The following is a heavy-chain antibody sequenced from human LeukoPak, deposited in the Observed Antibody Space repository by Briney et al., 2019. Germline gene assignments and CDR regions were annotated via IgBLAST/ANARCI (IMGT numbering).Heavy chain of an antibody. J-gene: IGHJ2*01. CDR1: GGSVSSYY. V-gene: IGHV4-59*02. CDR2: MYYSGST. CDR3: AGYGGYWDCYFDR. Sequence: ASETLSLTCTVSGGSVSSYYWSWIRQPPGKGLEWIGYMYYSGSTNYNPSLKSRVTISIDTSKNQFSLKLNSVTAADTAVYYCAGYGGYWDCYFDRWGRRTPVTASP. D-gene: IGHD4-23*01.